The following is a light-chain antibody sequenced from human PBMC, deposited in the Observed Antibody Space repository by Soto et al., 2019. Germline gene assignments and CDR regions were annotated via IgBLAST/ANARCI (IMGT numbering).Light chain of an antibody. CDR3: QQANSFPWT. J-gene: IGKJ1*01. V-gene: IGKV1-12*01. CDR2: AAS. CDR1: QGISSW. Sequence: DIPMTHSPSSVSASVGDRVTITCRASQGISSWLCWYQQKPGKATKLLIYAASSLPSGVPSRFSGSGSGTGFTLTITSLQPEDFAAYYCQQANSFPWTFGQGTKVEIK.